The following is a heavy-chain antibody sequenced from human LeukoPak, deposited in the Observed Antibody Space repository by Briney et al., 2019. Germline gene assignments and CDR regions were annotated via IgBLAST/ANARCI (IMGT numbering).Heavy chain of an antibody. Sequence: PSETLSLTCTVSGGSISSYYWSWIRQPPGKGLECIGYIYYSGSTNYNPSFKSRVTISVGTSKNQFSLKLSSVTAADTAVYYCARSPLRWFDYWGQGTLVTVSS. D-gene: IGHD4-23*01. J-gene: IGHJ4*02. CDR1: GGSISSYY. CDR3: ARSPLRWFDY. V-gene: IGHV4-59*01. CDR2: IYYSGST.